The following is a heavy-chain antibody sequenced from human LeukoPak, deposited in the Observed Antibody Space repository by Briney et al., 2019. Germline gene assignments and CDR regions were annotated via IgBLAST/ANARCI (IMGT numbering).Heavy chain of an antibody. D-gene: IGHD3-22*01. CDR2: VSGSGGST. CDR1: GFTFRNYA. CDR3: AKAYSSGYWDYFDY. V-gene: IGHV3-23*01. J-gene: IGHJ4*02. Sequence: GGSLRLSCAASGFTFRNYAMSWVRQAPGKGLEWVSGVSGSGGSTYYADSVKGRFPISRDNSKNTLYMEMNSLRAEDSAVYYCAKAYSSGYWDYFDYWGQGTLVTVSS.